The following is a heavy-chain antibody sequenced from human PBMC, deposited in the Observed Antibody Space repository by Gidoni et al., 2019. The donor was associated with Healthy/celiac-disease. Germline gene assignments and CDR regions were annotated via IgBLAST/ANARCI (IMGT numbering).Heavy chain of an antibody. Sequence: QVQLVQSGAEVKKPGSSVKVSCKASGGTFSSYAISWVRQAPGQGLEWMGGIIPIFGTANYAQKFQGRVTITADESTSTAYMELSSLRSEDTAVYYCARDQITPYYDSSGYRGKNAFDIWGQGTMVTVSS. J-gene: IGHJ3*02. D-gene: IGHD3-22*01. V-gene: IGHV1-69*01. CDR3: ARDQITPYYDSSGYRGKNAFDI. CDR1: GGTFSSYA. CDR2: IIPIFGTA.